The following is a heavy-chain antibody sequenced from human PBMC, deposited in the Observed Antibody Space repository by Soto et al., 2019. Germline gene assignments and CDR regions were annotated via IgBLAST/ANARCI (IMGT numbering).Heavy chain of an antibody. J-gene: IGHJ4*02. D-gene: IGHD6-13*01. Sequence: EVQLVESGGGLVQPGGSLRLSCAASGFTFSNSWMHWVRQAPGKGLVWVSRINSDGSTTTYADSVKGRFTISRDNAKNTLYRQMNSQRAEDTAVYYCARESSRSSWLFDYWGQGTLVTVSS. CDR3: ARESSRSSWLFDY. CDR2: INSDGSTT. V-gene: IGHV3-74*01. CDR1: GFTFSNSW.